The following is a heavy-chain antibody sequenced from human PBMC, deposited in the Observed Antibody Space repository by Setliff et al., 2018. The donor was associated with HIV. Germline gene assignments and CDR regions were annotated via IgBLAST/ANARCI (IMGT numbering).Heavy chain of an antibody. CDR1: GYTFTAYY. D-gene: IGHD3-10*01. V-gene: IGHV1-2*04. J-gene: IGHJ3*02. Sequence: ASVKVSCKASGYTFTAYYIHWVRQAPGQGLEWMGWINPYSGGTNYAQNFQGWVTMTRDTSITTAYMELSRLTSDDTALYFCVREVRAAYKGPLWFGQSDPCPDTFDIRGQGTMVTVSS. CDR3: VREVRAAYKGPLWFGQSDPCPDTFDI. CDR2: INPYSGGT.